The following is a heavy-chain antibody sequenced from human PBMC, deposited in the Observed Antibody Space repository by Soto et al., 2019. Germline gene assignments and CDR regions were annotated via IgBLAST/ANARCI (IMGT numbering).Heavy chain of an antibody. J-gene: IGHJ6*02. D-gene: IGHD3-9*01. CDR2: ISSSSSYI. Sequence: PGGSLRLSCAASGFTFSSYSMNWVRQAPGKGLEWVSSISSSSSYIYYADSVKGRFTISRDNAKNSLYLQMNSLRAEDTAVYYCARADDILTGYYYYYGVDVWGQGTTVTVSS. CDR1: GFTFSSYS. CDR3: ARADDILTGYYYYYGVDV. V-gene: IGHV3-21*01.